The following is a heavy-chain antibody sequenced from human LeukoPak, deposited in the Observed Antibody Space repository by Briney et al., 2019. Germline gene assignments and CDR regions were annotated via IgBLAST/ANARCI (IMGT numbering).Heavy chain of an antibody. J-gene: IGHJ6*02. CDR1: GGAFSNFA. V-gene: IGHV1-69*13. CDR3: ASPGVPPHYYYYYGMDV. Sequence: SVKVSCKASGGAFSNFAISWVRQAPGQGLEWMGGIIPIFGTANYAQKFQGRVTITADESTSTAHMELSSLRSEDTAVYYCASPGVPPHYYYYYGMDVWGQGTTVTVSS. D-gene: IGHD3-10*01. CDR2: IIPIFGTA.